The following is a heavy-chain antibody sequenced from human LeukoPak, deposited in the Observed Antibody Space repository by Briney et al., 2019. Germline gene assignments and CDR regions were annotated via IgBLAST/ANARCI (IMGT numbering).Heavy chain of an antibody. D-gene: IGHD7-27*01. CDR2: IKQDGSDT. CDR1: GFPFSNYW. V-gene: IGHV3-7*01. J-gene: IGHJ4*02. CDR3: ARFPRDNDWGSY. Sequence: GGSLRLSCAATGFPFSNYWMHWVRQAPGKGLEWVANIKQDGSDTNYVDSMKGRFTISRDNAKNSLYLQMNSLRPKDTAVYYCARFPRDNDWGSYWGQGTLVTVSS.